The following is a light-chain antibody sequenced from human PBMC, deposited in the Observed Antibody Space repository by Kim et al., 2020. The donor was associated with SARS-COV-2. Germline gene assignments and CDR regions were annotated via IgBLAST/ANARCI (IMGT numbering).Light chain of an antibody. J-gene: IGLJ3*02. V-gene: IGLV3-19*01. CDR1: SLRSYY. Sequence: LGQTVRITCQGDSLRSYYASWYQQKPGQAPVLVIYGKNNRPSGIPDRFSGSSSGNTASLTITGAQAEDEADYYCNSRDSSGNPHWLFAGGTLLTFL. CDR3: NSRDSSGNPHWL. CDR2: GKN.